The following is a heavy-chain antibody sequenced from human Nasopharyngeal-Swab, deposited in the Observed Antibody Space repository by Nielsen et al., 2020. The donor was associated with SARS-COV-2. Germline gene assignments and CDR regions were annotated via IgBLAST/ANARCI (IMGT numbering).Heavy chain of an antibody. CDR3: ARGSTTGIAAGGYFDY. CDR1: GGSFSGYY. CDR2: INHSGST. J-gene: IGHJ4*02. Sequence: SETLSLTCAVYGGSFSGYYWSWIRQPPGKGLEWIGEINHSGSTNYNPSLKSRVTISVDTSKNQFSLKLSSVTAADTAVYYCARGSTTGIAAGGYFDYWGQGTLVTVSS. V-gene: IGHV4-34*01. D-gene: IGHD6-13*01.